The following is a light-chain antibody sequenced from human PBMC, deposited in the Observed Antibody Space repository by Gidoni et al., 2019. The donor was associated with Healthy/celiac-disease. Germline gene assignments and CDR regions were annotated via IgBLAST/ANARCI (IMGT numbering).Light chain of an antibody. CDR3: QQLNSYPRT. CDR2: AAS. J-gene: IGKJ2*01. V-gene: IGKV1-9*01. Sequence: DLQFTQSPSFLSASVGDRFTITCRASQGISSYLAWYQQKPGKAPKLLIYAASTLQSGVPSRFSGSGSGTEFTLTISSLQPEDFATYYCQQLNSYPRTFGQXTKLEIK. CDR1: QGISSY.